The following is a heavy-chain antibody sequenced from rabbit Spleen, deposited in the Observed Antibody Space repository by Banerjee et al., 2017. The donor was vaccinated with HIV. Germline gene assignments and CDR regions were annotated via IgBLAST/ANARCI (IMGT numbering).Heavy chain of an antibody. J-gene: IGHJ6*01. Sequence: QSLEESGGDLVKPGASLTLTCTASGFSFSSSYWICWVRQAPGKGLEWIGCIATSSGATYSATWAKGRFTISKTSSTTVTLQMTSLTVADTATYFCARDAGTSFSTYGMDLWGQGTLVTVS. CDR1: GFSFSSSYW. V-gene: IGHV1S40*01. D-gene: IGHD8-1*01. CDR3: ARDAGTSFSTYGMDL. CDR2: IATSSGAT.